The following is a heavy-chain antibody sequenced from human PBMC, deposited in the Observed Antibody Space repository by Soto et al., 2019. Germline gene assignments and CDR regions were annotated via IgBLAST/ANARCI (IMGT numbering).Heavy chain of an antibody. V-gene: IGHV5-51*01. CDR1: GYSFTSYL. J-gene: IGHJ6*02. D-gene: IGHD6-13*01. CDR2: IYPGDSDT. Sequence: GESLNISCNGSGYSFTSYLIGWVRQMPGKGLEWMGIIYPGDSDTRYSPSFQGQVTISADKSISTAYLQWSSLKASDTAMYYCARFSSAAGTYYYYGMDVWGQGTTVTVSS. CDR3: ARFSSAAGTYYYYGMDV.